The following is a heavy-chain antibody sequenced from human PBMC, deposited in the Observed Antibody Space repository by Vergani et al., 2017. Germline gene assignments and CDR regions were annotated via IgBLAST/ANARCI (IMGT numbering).Heavy chain of an antibody. Sequence: QVQLQESGPGLVKPSETLSLTCTVSGGSVSSGSYYWSWIRQPPGKGLEWIGYIYYSGSTNYNPSLKSRVTISVDTSKNQFSLKRSSVTAADTAVYYCARGQQLASPGYYFDYWGQGTLVTVSS. CDR1: GGSVSSGSYY. V-gene: IGHV4-61*01. D-gene: IGHD6-13*01. CDR3: ARGQQLASPGYYFDY. CDR2: IYYSGST. J-gene: IGHJ4*02.